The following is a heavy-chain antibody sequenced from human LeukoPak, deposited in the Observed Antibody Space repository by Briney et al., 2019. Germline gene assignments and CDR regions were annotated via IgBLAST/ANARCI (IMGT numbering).Heavy chain of an antibody. CDR1: GYIFTTYD. CDR2: IRAANGNT. Sequence: GASVKVSCKVSGYIFTTYDISWVRQAPGQGLEWIGWIRAANGNTNYAQKFRDRVTLTADIDTNTAYLELRTLRPDDTAVYYCARGDGYGGNSDVDYWGQGTLVSVSS. J-gene: IGHJ4*02. V-gene: IGHV1-18*01. CDR3: ARGDGYGGNSDVDY. D-gene: IGHD4-23*01.